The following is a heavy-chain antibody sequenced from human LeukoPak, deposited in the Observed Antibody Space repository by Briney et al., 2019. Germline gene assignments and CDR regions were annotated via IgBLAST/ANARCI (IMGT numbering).Heavy chain of an antibody. CDR1: GGSISSYY. J-gene: IGHJ3*02. D-gene: IGHD1-26*01. CDR2: IYYSGST. Sequence: SETLSLTCTVSGGSISSYYWSWIRQPPGTGLERIGYIYYSGSTNYNPSLKSRVTISVDTSKNQFSLKLSSVTAADTAVYYCAGLVGATKGYAFDSWGQGTMVTVCS. V-gene: IGHV4-59*01. CDR3: AGLVGATKGYAFDS.